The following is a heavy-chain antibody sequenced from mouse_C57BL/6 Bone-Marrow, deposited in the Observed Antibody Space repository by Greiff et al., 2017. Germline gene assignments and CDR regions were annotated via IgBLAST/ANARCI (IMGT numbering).Heavy chain of an antibody. Sequence: DVMLVESGGGLVQPKGSLKLSCAASGFSFNTYAMNWVRQAPGKGLEWVARIRSKSNNYATYYADSVKDRFTISRDDSESMLYLQMNNLKTEDTAMYYCVRHSSFAYWGQGTLVTVSA. CDR3: VRHSSFAY. J-gene: IGHJ3*01. D-gene: IGHD1-1*01. CDR2: IRSKSNNYAT. V-gene: IGHV10-1*01. CDR1: GFSFNTYA.